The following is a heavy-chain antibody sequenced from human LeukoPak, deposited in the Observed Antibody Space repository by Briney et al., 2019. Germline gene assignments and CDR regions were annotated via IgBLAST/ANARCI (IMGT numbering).Heavy chain of an antibody. J-gene: IGHJ6*03. CDR2: IIPIFCTG. D-gene: IGHD5-24*01. CDR3: SGSRRDGYNLYYYYYMDV. Sequence: SVKVSCKPCGGTFSSYAISWVRQAPGQGREWMGGIIPIFCTGSYAQKLQARVTITADGSTSTAYMALSSLRSDGPAVYYCSGSRRDGYNLYYYYYMDVWGKGTTVTVSS. CDR1: GGTFSSYA. V-gene: IGHV1-69*13.